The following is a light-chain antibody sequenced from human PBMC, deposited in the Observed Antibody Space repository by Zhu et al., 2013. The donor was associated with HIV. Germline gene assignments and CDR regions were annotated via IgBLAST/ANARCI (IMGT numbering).Light chain of an antibody. V-gene: IGLV2-14*01. J-gene: IGLJ1*01. CDR1: SSDIASYNY. CDR2: EVN. CDR3: ISYTSSTTLV. Sequence: QSALTQSASVSGSPGQSITLSCTASSSDIASYNYVSWYQHHPGKAPKLLIYEVNNRPSGVSNRFSVSKSGNTASLTISGLQAEDEADYYCISYTSSTTLVFGTGTKVTVL.